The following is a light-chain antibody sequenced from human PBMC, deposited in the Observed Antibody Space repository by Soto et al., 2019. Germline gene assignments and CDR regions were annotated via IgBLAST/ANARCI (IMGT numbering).Light chain of an antibody. J-gene: IGLJ1*01. CDR2: GVT. CDR3: CSFTSSNTHV. V-gene: IGLV2-8*01. CDR1: SSDVGAYNY. Sequence: QSALTQPPSASGSPGQSVTIPCTGTSSDVGAYNYVSWYQQHPGKAPKLVIYGVTERPSGVPDRFSGSKSGNTASLTVSGLQSEDEADYYCCSFTSSNTHVFGAGTKLTVL.